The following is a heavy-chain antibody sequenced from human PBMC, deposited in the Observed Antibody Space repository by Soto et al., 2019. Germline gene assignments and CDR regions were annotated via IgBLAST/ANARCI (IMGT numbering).Heavy chain of an antibody. CDR2: IFHSGST. D-gene: IGHD6-19*01. CDR3: AASTGWWRLDY. V-gene: IGHV4-4*02. J-gene: IGHJ4*02. CDR1: GASVSSPHW. Sequence: QVQLQESGPGLVEPSGTLSLTCAVSGASVSSPHWWSWVRQPPGKGLEWIGEIFHSGSTNHNPSLKRRITVSLXTSQNHFSLRLTSVTAADTAVYYCAASTGWWRLDYWGQGTLVTVSS.